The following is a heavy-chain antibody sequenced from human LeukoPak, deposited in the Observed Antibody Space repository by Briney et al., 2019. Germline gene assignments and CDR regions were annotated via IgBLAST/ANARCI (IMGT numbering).Heavy chain of an antibody. CDR1: GFIFSGYA. D-gene: IGHD1-1*01. CDR2: ISYDGSKE. Sequence: GGSLRLSCAASGFIFSGYAMHWVRQAPGKGLEWVAVISYDGSKEYYADSVKGRFTISRENSKNTLYLQMNSLRDEDTAVYYCANWNDGHWGRGTLVTVSS. V-gene: IGHV3-30-3*01. J-gene: IGHJ4*02. CDR3: ANWNDGH.